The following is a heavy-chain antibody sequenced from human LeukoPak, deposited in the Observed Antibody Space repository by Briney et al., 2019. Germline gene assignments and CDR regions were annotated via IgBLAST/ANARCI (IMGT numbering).Heavy chain of an antibody. V-gene: IGHV4-59*01. CDR2: IYYSGST. J-gene: IGHJ5*02. CDR3: ARNWNYMMGWFDP. D-gene: IGHD1-7*01. CDR1: GGSISTYY. Sequence: PSETVSLTCTVSGGSISTYYWNWLRQPPGKGLEWIGDIYYSGSTDYNPSLKSRVIISIDTSKNQFSLKLSSVTAADTAVYYCARNWNYMMGWFDPWGQGTVVTVSS.